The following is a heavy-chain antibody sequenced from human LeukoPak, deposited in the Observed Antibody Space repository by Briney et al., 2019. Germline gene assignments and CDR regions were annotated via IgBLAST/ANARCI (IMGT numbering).Heavy chain of an antibody. CDR1: GGSISIYY. CDR3: ARGNDRITIFGVVKDAFDI. Sequence: SETLSLTCTVSGGSISIYYWSWIRQPPGKGLEWIGYIYYSGSTNYNPSLKSRVTISVDTSKNQFSLKLSSVTAADTAVYYCARGNDRITIFGVVKDAFDIWGQGTMVTVSS. CDR2: IYYSGST. D-gene: IGHD3-3*01. V-gene: IGHV4-59*01. J-gene: IGHJ3*02.